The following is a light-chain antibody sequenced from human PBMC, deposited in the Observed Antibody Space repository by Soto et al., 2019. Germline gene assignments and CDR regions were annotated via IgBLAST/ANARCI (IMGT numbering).Light chain of an antibody. CDR2: KAS. CDR1: QTISSW. J-gene: IGKJ1*01. CDR3: QHYNSYSEA. V-gene: IGKV1-5*03. Sequence: MTQSPATLSGSVGDRVTITCRASQTISSWFAWYQQKPGKAPKLLIYKASTLKSGVPSRFSGSGSGTEFTLTISSLQPDDFATYYCQHYNSYSEAFGQGTKVDIK.